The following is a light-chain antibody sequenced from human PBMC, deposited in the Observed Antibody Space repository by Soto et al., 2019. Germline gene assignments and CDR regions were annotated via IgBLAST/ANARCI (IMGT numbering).Light chain of an antibody. J-gene: IGKJ4*01. CDR3: QQFRGLT. CDR1: QSVSSSY. Sequence: EIVLTQSPGTLSLSPGERATLSCRASQSVSSSYLAWYQQKPGQAPRLLIYGASSRATGIPDRFSGSGSGTDFTLTISRLEPEDFAVYYCQQFRGLTFGGGTKVDIK. V-gene: IGKV3-20*01. CDR2: GAS.